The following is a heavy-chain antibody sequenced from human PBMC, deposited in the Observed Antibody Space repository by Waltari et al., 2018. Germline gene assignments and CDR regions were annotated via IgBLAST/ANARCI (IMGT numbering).Heavy chain of an antibody. J-gene: IGHJ3*02. V-gene: IGHV3-74*01. CDR1: GFTFSSYW. CDR2: INTDGSST. Sequence: EVQLVESGGGLVQPGGSLRFSCAASGFTFSSYWMHWVRQAPGKGLVWVSRINTDGSSTSYADSVKGRFTISRDNAKNTLYLQMNSLRAEDTAVYYCASFDTANDAFDIWGQGTMVTVSS. D-gene: IGHD5-18*01. CDR3: ASFDTANDAFDI.